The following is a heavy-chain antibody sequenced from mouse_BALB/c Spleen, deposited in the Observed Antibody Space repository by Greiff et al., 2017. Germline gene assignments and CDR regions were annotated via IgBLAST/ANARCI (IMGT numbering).Heavy chain of an antibody. CDR1: GYTFTSYV. J-gene: IGHJ3*01. Sequence: EVQLQQSGPELVKPGASVKMSCKASGYTFTSYVMHWVKQKPGQGLEWIGYINPYNDGTKYNEKFKGKATLTSDKSSSTAYMELSSLTSEDSAVYYCARLGRYDERTWFAYWGQGTLVTVSA. CDR3: ARLGRYDERTWFAY. D-gene: IGHD2-14*01. V-gene: IGHV1-14*01. CDR2: INPYNDGT.